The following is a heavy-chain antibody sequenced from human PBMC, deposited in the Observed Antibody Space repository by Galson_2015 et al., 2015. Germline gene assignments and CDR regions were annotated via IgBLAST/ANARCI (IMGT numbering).Heavy chain of an antibody. J-gene: IGHJ1*01. CDR3: ARDDHSATFAEYLQH. CDR1: GFTFSANA. Sequence: SLRLSCAASGFTFSANAMTWVRQAPGKGPEWVSAIRSDGGRTYYADSVKGRFTISRDNSKNTLYLQLNSLRVEDTAVYYCARDDHSATFAEYLQHWGQGTLVTVSS. V-gene: IGHV3-23*01. CDR2: IRSDGGRT. D-gene: IGHD2/OR15-2a*01.